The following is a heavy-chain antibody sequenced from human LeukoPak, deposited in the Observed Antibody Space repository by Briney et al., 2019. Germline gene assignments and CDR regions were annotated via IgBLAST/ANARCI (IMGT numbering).Heavy chain of an antibody. CDR3: ATEDYYDSSGYFSGFDY. J-gene: IGHJ4*02. Sequence: ASVKVSCKVSGCTLTELSMHWVRQAPGKGLEWMGGFDPEDGETIYAQKFQGRVTMTEDTSTDTAYMELSSLRSEDTAVYYCATEDYYDSSGYFSGFDYWGQGTLVTVSS. CDR1: GCTLTELS. D-gene: IGHD3-22*01. CDR2: FDPEDGET. V-gene: IGHV1-24*01.